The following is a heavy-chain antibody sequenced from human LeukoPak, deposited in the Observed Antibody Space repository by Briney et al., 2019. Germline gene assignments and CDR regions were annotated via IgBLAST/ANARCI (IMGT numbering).Heavy chain of an antibody. J-gene: IGHJ6*02. CDR2: VKQDGSEK. CDR1: GFTFSSYW. Sequence: GGSLRLSCAASGFTFSSYWMSWVRQAPGKGLEWVANVKQDGSEKYYVDSVKGRFTISRDNAKNSLYLQMNSLRAEDTAVYYCAREYCSGGSCYGFYYYYYGVDVWGQGTTVTVSS. CDR3: AREYCSGGSCYGFYYYYYGVDV. V-gene: IGHV3-7*05. D-gene: IGHD2-15*01.